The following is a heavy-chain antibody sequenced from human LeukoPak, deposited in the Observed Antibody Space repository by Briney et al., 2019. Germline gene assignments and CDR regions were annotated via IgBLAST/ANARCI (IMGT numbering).Heavy chain of an antibody. J-gene: IGHJ4*02. CDR1: GYTFTDYY. CDR2: INPNSGGT. V-gene: IGHV1-2*02. CDR3: ARDCGGDCYPTHYYFDY. Sequence: ASVKVSCKASGYTFTDYYMHWVRQAPGKGLEWMGWINPNSGGTNYAQKFQGRVTLTRDTSLTTAYMDLNSLTSDDTAVYYCARDCGGDCYPTHYYFDYWGQGTLVAVPS. D-gene: IGHD2-21*02.